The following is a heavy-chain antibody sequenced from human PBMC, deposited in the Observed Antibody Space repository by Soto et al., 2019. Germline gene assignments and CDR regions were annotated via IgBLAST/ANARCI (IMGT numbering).Heavy chain of an antibody. CDR3: AKDPYSSSWPYYFDY. CDR2: ISGSGGST. CDR1: GFTFISHA. V-gene: IGHV3-23*01. J-gene: IGHJ4*02. Sequence: GSLRLSCAASGFTFISHAMSWVRQAPGKGLEWVSAISGSGGSTYYADSVKGRFTISRDNSKNTLYLQMNSLRAEDTAVYYCAKDPYSSSWPYYFDYWGQGTLVTVSS. D-gene: IGHD6-13*01.